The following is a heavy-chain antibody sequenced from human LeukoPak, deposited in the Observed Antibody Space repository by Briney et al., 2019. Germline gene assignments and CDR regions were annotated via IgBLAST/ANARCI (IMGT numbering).Heavy chain of an antibody. D-gene: IGHD2-2*01. V-gene: IGHV3-23*01. CDR3: AKEAGGGFIVVVPAATTHFDY. CDR2: ISDTGGRT. J-gene: IGHJ4*02. CDR1: GITLSNYG. Sequence: PGGSLRLSCAVSGITLSNYGMTWVRQAPGKGLEWVAGISDTGGRTNYADSVKGRFTISRDNSKNTLYLQMNSLRAEDTAVYYCAKEAGGGFIVVVPAATTHFDYWGQGTLVTVSS.